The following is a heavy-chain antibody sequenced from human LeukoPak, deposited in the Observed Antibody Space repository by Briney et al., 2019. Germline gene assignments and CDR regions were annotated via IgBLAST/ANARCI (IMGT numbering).Heavy chain of an antibody. J-gene: IGHJ4*02. D-gene: IGHD3-22*01. CDR1: GFTFSSYA. Sequence: PGGSLRLSCAASGFTFSSYAMPWVRQAPGKGLEWVAVISYDGSNKYYADSVKGRFTISRDNSKNTLYLQMNSLRAEDTAVYYCARDHSGYTFDYWGQGTLVTVSS. V-gene: IGHV3-30-3*01. CDR2: ISYDGSNK. CDR3: ARDHSGYTFDY.